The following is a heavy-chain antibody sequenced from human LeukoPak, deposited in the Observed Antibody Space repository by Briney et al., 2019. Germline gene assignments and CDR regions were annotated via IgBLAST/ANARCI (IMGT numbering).Heavy chain of an antibody. CDR3: ARDREQQLVRFYNAFDI. V-gene: IGHV4-39*07. CDR1: GVSISSSNSY. Sequence: PSETLSLTCTVSGVSISSSNSYWGWIRQPPGKGLEWIGTIFYTGQTYYSPSLKSRVTISVDTSKNQFSLKLRSVTAADTAVYYCARDREQQLVRFYNAFDIWGQGTMVTVSS. J-gene: IGHJ3*02. D-gene: IGHD6-13*01. CDR2: IFYTGQT.